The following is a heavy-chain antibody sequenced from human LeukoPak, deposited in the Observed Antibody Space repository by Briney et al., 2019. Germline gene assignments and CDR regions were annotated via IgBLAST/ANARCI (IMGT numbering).Heavy chain of an antibody. D-gene: IGHD3-16*01. J-gene: IGHJ4*02. V-gene: IGHV1-69*13. CDR2: IIPIFGTA. Sequence: ASVKVSCKASGYTFTSYDISWVRQAPGQGLEWMGGIIPIFGTANYAQKFQGRVTITADESTSTAYMELSSLRSEDTAVYYCARGRYDYVWGSYLDYWGQGTLVTVSS. CDR3: ARGRYDYVWGSYLDY. CDR1: GYTFTSYD.